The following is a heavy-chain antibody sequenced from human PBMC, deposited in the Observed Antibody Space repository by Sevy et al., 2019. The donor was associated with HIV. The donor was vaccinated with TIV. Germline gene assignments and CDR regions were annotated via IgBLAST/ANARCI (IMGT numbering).Heavy chain of an antibody. CDR2: FDPEDGET. CDR1: GYTLTELS. D-gene: IGHD3-22*01. CDR3: ATTKDYYDSSGYPFDY. V-gene: IGHV1-24*01. Sequence: ASVKVYCKVSGYTLTELSMHWLRQAPGKGLEWVGSFDPEDGETVYEHNFQGRVSMTEDTSTDTAYMEVISLKFEDTAVCYCATTKDYYDSSGYPFDYRGQGTLVTVSS. J-gene: IGHJ4*02.